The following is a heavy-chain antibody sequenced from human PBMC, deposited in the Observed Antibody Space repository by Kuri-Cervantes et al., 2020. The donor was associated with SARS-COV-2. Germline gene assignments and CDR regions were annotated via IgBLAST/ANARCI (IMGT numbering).Heavy chain of an antibody. D-gene: IGHD2-2*01. V-gene: IGHV3-66*01. Sequence: GESLKISCAASGFTVSSNYMSWVRQAPGKGLEWVSVIYSGGSTYYADSVKGRFTISRDNAKNSLYLQMNSLRAEDTAVYYCARDQIVVVPAASQYDAFDIWGQGTMVTVSS. J-gene: IGHJ3*02. CDR3: ARDQIVVVPAASQYDAFDI. CDR1: GFTVSSNY. CDR2: IYSGGST.